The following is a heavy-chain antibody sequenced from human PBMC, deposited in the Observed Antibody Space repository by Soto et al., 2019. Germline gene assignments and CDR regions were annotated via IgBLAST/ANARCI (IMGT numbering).Heavy chain of an antibody. CDR2: ISSYDGNR. V-gene: IGHV1-18*01. Sequence: GASVKVSCKASGYTFTSYGISWVRQAPGRGLEWMGWISSYDGNRKFAQRLQGRVTMTRDTSTSTVYMEVSSLRSEDTAVYYCSRVDPGETSPFDHWGQGTLVTV. J-gene: IGHJ4*02. CDR3: SRVDPGETSPFDH. CDR1: GYTFTSYG. D-gene: IGHD3-10*01.